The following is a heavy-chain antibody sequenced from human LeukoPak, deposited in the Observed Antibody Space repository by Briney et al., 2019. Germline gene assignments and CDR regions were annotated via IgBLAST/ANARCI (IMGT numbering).Heavy chain of an antibody. CDR1: GGSISSSSYY. V-gene: IGHV4-39*07. J-gene: IGHJ5*02. Sequence: PSETLSLTCTVSGGSISSSSYYWGWIRQPPGKGLEWIGSIYYSGSTYYNPSLKSRVTISVDTSKNQFSLKLNSVTAADTAVYYCARDYCTSTTCPNWFDPWGQGTLVTVSS. CDR2: IYYSGST. D-gene: IGHD2-2*01. CDR3: ARDYCTSTTCPNWFDP.